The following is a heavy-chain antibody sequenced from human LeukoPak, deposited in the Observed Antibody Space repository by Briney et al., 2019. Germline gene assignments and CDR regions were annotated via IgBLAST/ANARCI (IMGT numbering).Heavy chain of an antibody. J-gene: IGHJ6*02. CDR1: GGTFSSYA. Sequence: ASVKVSRKASGGTFSSYAISWVRQAPGQGLEWMGRIIPIVGIANYAQQFQGRVTINADKSTSTAYMELSSLRSEDTAVYYCARGIAYSSSSARGYNYYFYGMAVWGQGTTVTVSS. D-gene: IGHD6-6*01. CDR2: IIPIVGIA. CDR3: ARGIAYSSSSARGYNYYFYGMAV. V-gene: IGHV1-69*04.